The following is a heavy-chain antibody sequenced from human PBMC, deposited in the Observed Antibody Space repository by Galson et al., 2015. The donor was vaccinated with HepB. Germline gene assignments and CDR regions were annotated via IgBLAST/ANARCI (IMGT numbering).Heavy chain of an antibody. Sequence: SLRLSCAASGFIFSTYTFNWVRRAPGKDLEWISYISSTGTTIYYADSVKGRFTISRDNAENSLSLQMSSLRDEDTAVYYCATELRHNSGWFALDSWGQGTLVTVSS. CDR2: ISSTGTTI. CDR1: GFIFSTYT. CDR3: ATELRHNSGWFALDS. D-gene: IGHD6-19*01. V-gene: IGHV3-48*02. J-gene: IGHJ4*02.